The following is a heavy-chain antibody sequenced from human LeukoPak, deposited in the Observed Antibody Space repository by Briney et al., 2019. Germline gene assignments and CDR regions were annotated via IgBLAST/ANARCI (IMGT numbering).Heavy chain of an antibody. CDR1: GFTFSAYS. J-gene: IGHJ4*02. V-gene: IGHV3-21*04. D-gene: IGHD3-9*01. CDR2: ISSSSSYI. Sequence: GGSLRLSCAASGFTFSAYSMNWVRQAPGKGLEWVSSISSSSSYIYYADSVKGRFTISRDNAKNSLYLQMNSLRAEDTAVYYCARDGSYDILTGYPGDLDYWGQGTLVTVSS. CDR3: ARDGSYDILTGYPGDLDY.